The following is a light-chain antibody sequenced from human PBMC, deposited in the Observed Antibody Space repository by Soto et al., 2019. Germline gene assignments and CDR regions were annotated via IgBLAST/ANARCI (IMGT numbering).Light chain of an antibody. J-gene: IGLJ3*02. Sequence: QSVLTQPPSVSGAPGQRVTISCTGSSSNIGAGYDVHWYQQLPGTAPKLPIYGNSNRPSGVPDRFSGSKSGTSASLAITGLQAEYEADYYCQSYDSGLRGGVFGGGTKLTVL. CDR3: QSYDSGLRGGV. V-gene: IGLV1-40*01. CDR1: SSNIGAGYD. CDR2: GNS.